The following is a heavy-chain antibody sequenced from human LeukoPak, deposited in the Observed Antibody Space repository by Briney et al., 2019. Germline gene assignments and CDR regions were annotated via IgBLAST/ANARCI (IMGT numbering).Heavy chain of an antibody. Sequence: GALRLSCAASGITFSNYAMHWVRQAPGKGLEWVAVISYDGSNKYYADSVKGRFTISRDNSKNTLYLQMNSLRAEDTAVYYCAFANYDSSGSLGDWGQGTLVTVSS. D-gene: IGHD3-22*01. J-gene: IGHJ4*02. CDR1: GITFSNYA. CDR3: AFANYDSSGSLGD. CDR2: ISYDGSNK. V-gene: IGHV3-30*04.